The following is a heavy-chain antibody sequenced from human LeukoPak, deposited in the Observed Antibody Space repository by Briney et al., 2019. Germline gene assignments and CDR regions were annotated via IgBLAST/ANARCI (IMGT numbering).Heavy chain of an antibody. CDR1: GGSISSSGYY. V-gene: IGHV4-39*01. CDR2: IYYSGST. J-gene: IGHJ4*02. Sequence: SETLSLTCTVSGGSISSSGYYWGWIRQPPGKGLEWIGSIYYSGSTYYNPSLKSRVTISVDTSKNQFSLKLSSVTAADTAVYYCARRGVAAAGRFDYWGQGTLVTVSS. D-gene: IGHD6-13*01. CDR3: ARRGVAAAGRFDY.